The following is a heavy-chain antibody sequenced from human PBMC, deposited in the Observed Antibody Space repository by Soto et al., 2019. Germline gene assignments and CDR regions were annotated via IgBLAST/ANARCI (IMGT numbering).Heavy chain of an antibody. V-gene: IGHV5-51*01. Sequence: PGESLKISCKGSGYTFTAHWIAWVRQMPGKRLEWMGIIYPGDSDTRYSPSFQGQVTISADKSISTAYLQWSSLKASDTAMYYCARQRYGMDVWGQGTTVTVSS. J-gene: IGHJ6*02. CDR3: ARQRYGMDV. CDR2: IYPGDSDT. CDR1: GYTFTAHW.